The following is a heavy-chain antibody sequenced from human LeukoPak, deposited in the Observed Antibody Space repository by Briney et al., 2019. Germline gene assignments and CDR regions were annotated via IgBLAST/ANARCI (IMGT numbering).Heavy chain of an antibody. D-gene: IGHD3-10*01. CDR2: ISTNTGNP. CDR3: ARDGGRGLVASHFDY. J-gene: IGHJ4*02. CDR1: GYTFTSYA. V-gene: IGHV7-4-1*02. Sequence: GASVRVSCKASGYTFTSYAMNWVRQAPGQGLEWMGWISTNTGNPTYAQGFTGRFVFSLDTSVSTAYLQISSLKAEDTAVYYCARDGGRGLVASHFDYWGQGTLVTVSS.